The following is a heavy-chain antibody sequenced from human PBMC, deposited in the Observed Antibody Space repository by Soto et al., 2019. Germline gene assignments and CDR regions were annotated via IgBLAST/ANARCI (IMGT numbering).Heavy chain of an antibody. CDR1: GGSIRSYY. CDR2: VYTTGST. Sequence: SETLSLTXNVSGGSIRSYYWSWVRQPAGKALEWIGRVYTTGSTNYNPSLRSRVSISVDTSKNQFSLTVTSVTAADTAVYYCAREGASGFGMDVWGQGTTVTVSS. D-gene: IGHD1-26*01. V-gene: IGHV4-4*07. J-gene: IGHJ6*02. CDR3: AREGASGFGMDV.